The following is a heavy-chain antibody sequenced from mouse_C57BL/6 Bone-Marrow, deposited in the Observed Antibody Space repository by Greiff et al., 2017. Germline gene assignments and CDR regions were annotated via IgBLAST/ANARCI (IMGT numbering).Heavy chain of an antibody. V-gene: IGHV5-17*01. Sequence: EVKLVESGGGLVKPGGSLKLSCAASGFTFSDYGMHWVRQAPEKGLEWVAYISSSSSTIYYEDKVKGRLTITRDNAKNTQFLQMTSLRSEYTAMYYCARTTYFDYWGQGTTLTVSS. J-gene: IGHJ2*01. D-gene: IGHD2-12*01. CDR2: ISSSSSTI. CDR3: ARTTYFDY. CDR1: GFTFSDYG.